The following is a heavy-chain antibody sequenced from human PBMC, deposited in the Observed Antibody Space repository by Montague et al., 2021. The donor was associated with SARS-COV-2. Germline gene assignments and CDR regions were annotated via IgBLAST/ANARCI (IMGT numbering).Heavy chain of an antibody. CDR1: GGSISSPDYY. D-gene: IGHD2-8*01. CDR2: ISYTGRT. Sequence: SETLSLTCTVSGGSISSPDYYWGWIRQSPGKGLEWIGCISYTGRTYYNPPLRSPVSFSMDTSQNHFSLSLSSVTVADTAVYFCARQLPSYCATNKCYPHSFDAWGQGALVTVSS. CDR3: ARQLPSYCATNKCYPHSFDA. V-gene: IGHV4-39*01. J-gene: IGHJ4*02.